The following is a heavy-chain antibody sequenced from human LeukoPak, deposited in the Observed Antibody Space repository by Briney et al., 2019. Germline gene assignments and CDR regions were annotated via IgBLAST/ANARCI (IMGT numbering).Heavy chain of an antibody. J-gene: IGHJ4*02. D-gene: IGHD4-17*01. CDR2: ISSSSSYI. V-gene: IGHV3-21*01. CDR1: GFIFSNYN. Sequence: PGGSLRLSCAASGFIFSNYNMNWVRQAPGKGLEWVSSISSSSSYIYYADSVKGRFTISRDNAKNSLYLQMNSLRAEDTAVYYCAKPIMTTVTTLGLYFDYWGQGALVTVSS. CDR3: AKPIMTTVTTLGLYFDY.